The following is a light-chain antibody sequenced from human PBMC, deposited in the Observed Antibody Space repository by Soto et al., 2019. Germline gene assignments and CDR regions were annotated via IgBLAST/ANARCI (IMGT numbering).Light chain of an antibody. CDR1: QTISSW. J-gene: IGKJ1*01. Sequence: DIQMTQSPSTLSGSVGDRVTITCRASQTISSWLAWYQQKPGKAPKLLIYKASTLKSGVPSRFSGSGSGTEFTLTISSLQPDDFATYYCQQYNVYWTFGQGTKMDIK. CDR3: QQYNVYWT. V-gene: IGKV1-5*03. CDR2: KAS.